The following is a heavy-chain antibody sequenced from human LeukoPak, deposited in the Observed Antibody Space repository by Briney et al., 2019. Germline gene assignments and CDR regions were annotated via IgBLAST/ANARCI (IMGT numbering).Heavy chain of an antibody. V-gene: IGHV1-2*02. J-gene: IGHJ3*02. CDR3: ARGLTMVRGVIITYYGYAFDI. CDR2: INPNSGGT. D-gene: IGHD3-10*01. Sequence: GASVKVSCKASGYTFTGYYMHWVRQAPGQGLEWMGWINPNSGGTNYAQKFQGRVTMTRDTSISTAYMELSRLRSDDTAVYYCARGLTMVRGVIITYYGYAFDIWGQGTMVTVSS. CDR1: GYTFTGYY.